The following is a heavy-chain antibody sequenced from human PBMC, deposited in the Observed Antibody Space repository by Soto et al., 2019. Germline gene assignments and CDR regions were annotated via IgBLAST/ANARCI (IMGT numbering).Heavy chain of an antibody. V-gene: IGHV4-4*07. CDR2: VFSSGNT. Sequence: QVQLQESGPGLVKPSETLSLTCTGSGGSISNYYWSWIRQPAGKGLEWIGRVFSSGNTNYNPSLKSRVSMSVDTSENQFSLKLSSVTAADTAMYYCARATRDYGDYGYFDYWGQGTLVTVSS. CDR3: ARATRDYGDYGYFDY. CDR1: GGSISNYY. D-gene: IGHD4-17*01. J-gene: IGHJ4*02.